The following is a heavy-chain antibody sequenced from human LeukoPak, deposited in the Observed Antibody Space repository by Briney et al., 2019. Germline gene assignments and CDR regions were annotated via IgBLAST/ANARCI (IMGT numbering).Heavy chain of an antibody. J-gene: IGHJ3*02. V-gene: IGHV3-66*04. CDR3: ARHTRIAAAGTDGFDI. Sequence: GGSLRLSCAASGFTVSSNYMSWVRQAPGKGLEWVSVIYSGGTTYYADSVKGRFTISRDNSKNTLYLQMSSLRAEDTAVYYCARHTRIAAAGTDGFDIWGQGTMVTVSS. CDR2: IYSGGTT. D-gene: IGHD6-13*01. CDR1: GFTVSSNY.